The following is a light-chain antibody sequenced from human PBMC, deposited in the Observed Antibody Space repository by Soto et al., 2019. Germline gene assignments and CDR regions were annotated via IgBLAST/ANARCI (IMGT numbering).Light chain of an antibody. CDR3: MQALQTPRT. Sequence: IVMTQSPLSLPVTPGEPASISCRSSQSLLHSNGYNYLDWYLQKPGQSPQLLIYLGANRASGVPDRFSGNGSGTDFTLKISRVEAEDVGVYYCMQALQTPRTFGQGTKVEIK. CDR1: QSLLHSNGYNY. J-gene: IGKJ1*01. CDR2: LGA. V-gene: IGKV2-28*01.